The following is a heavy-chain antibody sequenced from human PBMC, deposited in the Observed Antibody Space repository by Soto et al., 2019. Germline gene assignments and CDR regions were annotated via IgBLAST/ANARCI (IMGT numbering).Heavy chain of an antibody. J-gene: IGHJ6*02. V-gene: IGHV3-30-3*01. CDR3: ARGLQLRHHYYYYGMDV. D-gene: IGHD4-4*01. CDR2: ISYDGSNK. Sequence: PGGSLRLSCAASGFTFSSYAMHWVRQAPGKGLEWVAVISYDGSNKYYADSVKGRFTISRDNSKNTLYLQMNSLRAEDTAVYYCARGLQLRHHYYYYGMDVWGQGTTVTVS. CDR1: GFTFSSYA.